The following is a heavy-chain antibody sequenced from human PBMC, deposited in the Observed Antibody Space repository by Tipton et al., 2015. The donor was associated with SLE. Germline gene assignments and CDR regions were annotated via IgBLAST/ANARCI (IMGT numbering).Heavy chain of an antibody. V-gene: IGHV4-61*01. CDR1: GGSISSSSYY. Sequence: TLSLTCTVSGGSISSSSYYWSWIRQPPGKGLEWIGYIYYSGSTNYNPSLKSRVTISVDTSKNQFSLKLSSVTAADTAVYYCARESGDTGYWGQGTLVTVSS. CDR2: IYYSGST. D-gene: IGHD7-27*01. CDR3: ARESGDTGY. J-gene: IGHJ4*02.